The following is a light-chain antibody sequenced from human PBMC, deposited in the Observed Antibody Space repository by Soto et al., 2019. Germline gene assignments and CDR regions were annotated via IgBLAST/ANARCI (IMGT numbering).Light chain of an antibody. CDR2: NAS. V-gene: IGKV1-33*01. CDR1: QDISNY. Sequence: DIQMTQSPSSLSASVGDRVTITCRASQDISNYLNWYQQRPGEAPKLLIYNASNLERGVPSRFSGTRSGTHFTLAITSLQPEDVATYYCQQSDSRPITFGQGTRLEI. CDR3: QQSDSRPIT. J-gene: IGKJ5*01.